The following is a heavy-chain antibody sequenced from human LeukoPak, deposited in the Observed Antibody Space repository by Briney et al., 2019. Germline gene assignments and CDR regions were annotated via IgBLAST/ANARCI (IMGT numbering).Heavy chain of an antibody. Sequence: PSQTLSLTCTVSGGSISSGGYYWSWIRQHPGKGLDWIGYIYYSGSTDYNPSLKSRVTTSVDTSKNQFSLKLSSVTAADTAVYYCARDCSGGSCYFDYWGQGTLVTVSS. D-gene: IGHD2-15*01. CDR3: ARDCSGGSCYFDY. CDR1: GGSISSGGYY. V-gene: IGHV4-31*03. J-gene: IGHJ4*02. CDR2: IYYSGST.